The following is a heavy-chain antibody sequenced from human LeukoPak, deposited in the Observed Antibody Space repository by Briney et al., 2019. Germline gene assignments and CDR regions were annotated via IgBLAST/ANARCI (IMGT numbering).Heavy chain of an antibody. CDR3: ARDGAYCGGDCYSDYMDV. Sequence: GGSLRLSCAASGFTFSNAWMSWVRQAPGKGLEWVSYISSSGSTIYYADSVKGRFTISRDNAKNSLYLQMNSLRAEDTAVYYCARDGAYCGGDCYSDYMDVWGKGTTVTISS. V-gene: IGHV3-11*04. CDR2: ISSSGSTI. J-gene: IGHJ6*03. CDR1: GFTFSNAW. D-gene: IGHD2-21*02.